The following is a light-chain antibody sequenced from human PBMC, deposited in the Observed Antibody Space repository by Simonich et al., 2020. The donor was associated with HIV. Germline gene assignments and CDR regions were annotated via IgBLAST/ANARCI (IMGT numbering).Light chain of an antibody. CDR1: QSVSSSY. CDR2: DAS. J-gene: IGKJ1*01. V-gene: IGKV3D-20*01. CDR3: QQYYSTPWT. Sequence: EIVLTQSPGTLSLSPGERATLSCRASQSVSSSYLAWYQQKPGLAPRLLIYDASSRATGIPDRFSGSGSGTDFTLTISRLEPEDFAVYYCQQYYSTPWTFGQGTKVEIK.